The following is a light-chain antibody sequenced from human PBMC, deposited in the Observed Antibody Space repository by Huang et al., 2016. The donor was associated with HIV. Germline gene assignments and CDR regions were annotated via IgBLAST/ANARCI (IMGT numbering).Light chain of an antibody. CDR2: LGS. CDR1: QPLLHSNGYNY. Sequence: DIVMTQSPLSLPVTPGEPASISCRSSQPLLHSNGYNYLDWYLQKPGQSPQLLIYLGSNRASGVPDRFRGSGSVTDFTLKISRVEAEDVGIYYCMQALQTPRTFGQGTRLEIK. V-gene: IGKV2-28*01. J-gene: IGKJ5*01. CDR3: MQALQTPRT.